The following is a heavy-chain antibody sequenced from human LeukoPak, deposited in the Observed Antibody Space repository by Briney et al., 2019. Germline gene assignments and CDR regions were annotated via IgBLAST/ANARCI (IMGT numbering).Heavy chain of an antibody. CDR2: ISSSSSYI. CDR3: ARDRVWGGPYYYYMDV. Sequence: GGSLRLSCAASGFTFSSYSMNWVRQAPGKGLEWVSSISSSSSYIYYADSVKGRFTISRDNARNSLYLQMNSLRAEDTAVYYCARDRVWGGPYYYYMDVWGKGTTVTVSS. D-gene: IGHD7-27*01. V-gene: IGHV3-21*01. CDR1: GFTFSSYS. J-gene: IGHJ6*03.